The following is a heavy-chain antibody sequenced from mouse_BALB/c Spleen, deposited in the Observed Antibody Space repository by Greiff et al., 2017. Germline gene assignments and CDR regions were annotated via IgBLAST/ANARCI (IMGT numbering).Heavy chain of an antibody. CDR1: GFTFSSFG. Sequence: EVLLVESGGGLVQPGGSRKLSCAASGFTFSSFGMHWVRQAPEKGLEWVAYISRGSSTIYYAETVKGRFTISRDNPKNTLFLQMTSLRSEDTAMYYCARGADYGYVTYWGQGTLVTVSA. J-gene: IGHJ3*01. V-gene: IGHV5-17*02. D-gene: IGHD1-2*01. CDR3: ARGADYGYVTY. CDR2: ISRGSSTI.